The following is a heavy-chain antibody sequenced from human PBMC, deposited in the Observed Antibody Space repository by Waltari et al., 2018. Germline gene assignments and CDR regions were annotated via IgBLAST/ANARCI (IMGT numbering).Heavy chain of an antibody. J-gene: IGHJ5*02. D-gene: IGHD6-19*01. Sequence: QITLKESGPTLVKPTQTLTLTCTFSGFSLSTSGVGVGWIRQPPGKAREWLALIYWDDDKRYSPALKSRRTITEDNSKNQVVLTMTNMDPVDTATYYCAHTPSTTGYSSGWYEHWGQGTLVTVSS. CDR1: GFSLSTSGVG. V-gene: IGHV2-5*02. CDR3: AHTPSTTGYSSGWYEH. CDR2: IYWDDDK.